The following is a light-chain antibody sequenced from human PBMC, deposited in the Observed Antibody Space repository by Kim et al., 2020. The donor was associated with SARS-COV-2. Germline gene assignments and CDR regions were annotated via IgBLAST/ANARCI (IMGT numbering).Light chain of an antibody. CDR1: QSISTN. CDR2: DAS. Sequence: EIVMTQSPATLSVSPGERVTLSCRASQSISTNLGWYQQKPGQAPRLLISDASTRATGIPARFSGSGSGTEFTLTISSLQSEDFAVYCCQQYNDWPWTFGQGTEVDLK. CDR3: QQYNDWPWT. J-gene: IGKJ1*01. V-gene: IGKV3-15*01.